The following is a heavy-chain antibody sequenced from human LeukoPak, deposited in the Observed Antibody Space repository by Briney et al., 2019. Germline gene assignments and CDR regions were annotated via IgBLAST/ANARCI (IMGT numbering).Heavy chain of an antibody. Sequence: SETLSLTCTVSGDSIEVVYWSWLRQTPGEGLEWIGFVAYSGNSNYNPSLESRVTISIDTSKHQFSLKLKSVTAADTAIYYCARVIRGAVTFNRFDPWGQGTLVTVSS. D-gene: IGHD4-17*01. J-gene: IGHJ5*02. CDR3: ARVIRGAVTFNRFDP. CDR2: VAYSGNS. CDR1: GDSIEVVY. V-gene: IGHV4-59*01.